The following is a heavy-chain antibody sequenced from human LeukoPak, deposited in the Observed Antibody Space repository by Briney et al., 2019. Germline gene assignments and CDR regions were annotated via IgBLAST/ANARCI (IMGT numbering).Heavy chain of an antibody. D-gene: IGHD3-22*01. Sequence: SETLSLTCAVYGGSFSGYYWSWTRQPPGKGLEWIGEINHSGSTNYNPSLKSRVTISVDTSKNQFSLKLSSVTAADTAVYYCARVRGRGYYDSRFDFDYWGQGTLVTVSS. CDR1: GGSFSGYY. V-gene: IGHV4-34*01. CDR3: ARVRGRGYYDSRFDFDY. J-gene: IGHJ4*02. CDR2: INHSGST.